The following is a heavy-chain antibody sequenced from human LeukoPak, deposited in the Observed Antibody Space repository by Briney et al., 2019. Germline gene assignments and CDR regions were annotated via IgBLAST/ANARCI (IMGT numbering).Heavy chain of an antibody. Sequence: PGRSLRLSCAASGFTFSSYGMHWVRQAPGKGLEWVAFTSYDGINKYYVDSAKGRFTISRDNSKNTLYLQMNSLRAEDTAVYFCAKTTLAVAGNFDYWGQGTLVTVSS. D-gene: IGHD6-19*01. CDR3: AKTTLAVAGNFDY. CDR2: TSYDGINK. V-gene: IGHV3-30*18. CDR1: GFTFSSYG. J-gene: IGHJ4*02.